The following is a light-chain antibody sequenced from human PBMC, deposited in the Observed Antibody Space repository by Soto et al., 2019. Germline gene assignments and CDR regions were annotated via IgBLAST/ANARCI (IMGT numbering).Light chain of an antibody. V-gene: IGKV1-39*01. CDR3: QQSYSTPYT. CDR1: QSISNY. CDR2: ASL. J-gene: IGKJ2*01. Sequence: DIQMTQSPSSLSVSVGDRVTITCRASQSISNYLNWYQQTPGKAPKLLIYASLNLQSGVPSRFSGSGFGTDFTLSISSLEPEDFATYYCQQSYSTPYTFGQGTKLEIK.